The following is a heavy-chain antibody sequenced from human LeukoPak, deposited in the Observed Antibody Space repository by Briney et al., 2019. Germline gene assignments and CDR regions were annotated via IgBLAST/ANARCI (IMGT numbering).Heavy chain of an antibody. J-gene: IGHJ6*02. CDR2: IRSKAYDGTT. CDR3: SRGPRELWMCWGMVV. Sequence: GGSLRLSCTASGFTFGDHAMNWVREAPGKGLEWVGFIRSKAYDGTTEYAASVKGRFTISRDASKSIAYLQMDSLKTEDTAVDYCSRGPRELWMCWGMVVWGQGTTVIVPS. V-gene: IGHV3-49*04. CDR1: GFTFGDHA. D-gene: IGHD5-18*01.